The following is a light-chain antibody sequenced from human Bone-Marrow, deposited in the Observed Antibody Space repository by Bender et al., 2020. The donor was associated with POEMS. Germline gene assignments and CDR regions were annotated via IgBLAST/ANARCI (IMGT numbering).Light chain of an antibody. CDR3: QSYDGSQLYV. V-gene: IGLV6-57*04. Sequence: NFMLTQPHSVSESPGKTVIVSCTRSSGSIASDYVQWYQQRPGSAPTIVIFEHDQRPSGVPDRFSGSIDTSSNSASLTISGLKTEDEADYFCQSYDGSQLYVFGTGTKVTVL. CDR1: SGSIASDY. J-gene: IGLJ1*01. CDR2: EHD.